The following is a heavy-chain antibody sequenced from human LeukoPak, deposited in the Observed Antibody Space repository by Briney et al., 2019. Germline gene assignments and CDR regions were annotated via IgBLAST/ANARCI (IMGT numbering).Heavy chain of an antibody. Sequence: GGSLRLSCAASGFTFSDYYMSWIRQAPRKGLECVSYISRNSYTNYADSVKGRFTISRDNAKNSLYLQMASLRAEDTAVYYCARMGIAAVGAYYFDYWGQGTLVAVSS. CDR1: GFTFSDYY. CDR3: ARMGIAAVGAYYFDY. J-gene: IGHJ4*02. D-gene: IGHD6-13*01. CDR2: ISRNSYT. V-gene: IGHV3-11*06.